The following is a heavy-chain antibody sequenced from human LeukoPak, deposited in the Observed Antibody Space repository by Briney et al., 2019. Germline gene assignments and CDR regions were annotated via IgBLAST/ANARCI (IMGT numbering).Heavy chain of an antibody. Sequence: GGSLRLSCVGSGLTFSNYWLYWVRQGPGKGLVWISRISRDGSSTNYADSVKGRFTISRDNAKNTLYLQMNSLRAEDTAVYYCARGGEQLVPYYYYYMDVWGKGTRVTVSS. CDR3: ARGGEQLVPYYYYYMDV. CDR2: ISRDGSST. CDR1: GLTFSNYW. V-gene: IGHV3-74*01. D-gene: IGHD6-6*01. J-gene: IGHJ6*03.